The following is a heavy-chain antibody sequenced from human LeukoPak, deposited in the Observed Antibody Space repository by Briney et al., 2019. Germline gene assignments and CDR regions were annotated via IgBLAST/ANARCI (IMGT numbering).Heavy chain of an antibody. V-gene: IGHV4-39*01. Sequence: SETLSLTCTVSGGSISSSSYYWGWIRQPPGKGLEWIGSIYYSGSTYYNPSLKSRVTISVDTSKNQFSLKLSSVTAADTAVYYCARPSGYGDVVDYWGQGTLVTVSS. CDR1: GGSISSSSYY. CDR2: IYYSGST. CDR3: ARPSGYGDVVDY. J-gene: IGHJ4*02. D-gene: IGHD4-17*01.